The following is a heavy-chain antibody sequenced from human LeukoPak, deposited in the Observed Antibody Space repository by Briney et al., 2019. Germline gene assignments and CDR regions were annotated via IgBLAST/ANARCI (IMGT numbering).Heavy chain of an antibody. V-gene: IGHV3-49*04. D-gene: IGHD3-10*01. J-gene: IGHJ4*02. CDR3: TRDLRTYYYGSGSYAEPY. CDR2: IRSKAYGGTT. Sequence: GRSLRLSCTASGFTFGDYAMSWVRQAPGKGLEWVGFIRSKAYGGTTGYAASVKGRFTISRDDSKSIAYLQMNSLKTEDTAVYYCTRDLRTYYYGSGSYAEPYWGQGTLVTVSS. CDR1: GFTFGDYA.